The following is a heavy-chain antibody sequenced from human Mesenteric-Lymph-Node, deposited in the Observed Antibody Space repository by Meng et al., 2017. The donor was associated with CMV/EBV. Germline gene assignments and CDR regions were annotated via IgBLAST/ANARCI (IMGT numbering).Heavy chain of an antibody. CDR3: ARAVGAYYYYFDMDV. CDR2: ISGSGGST. D-gene: IGHD2-15*01. CDR1: GFTFSSYA. J-gene: IGHJ6*02. V-gene: IGHV3-23*01. Sequence: GESLKISCAASGFTFSSYAVSWVRQAPGKGLEWVSAISGSGGSTNYADSVKGRFTISRDNSKNTLYLQMNSLRAEDMAVYYCARAVGAYYYYFDMDVWGQGTAVTVSS.